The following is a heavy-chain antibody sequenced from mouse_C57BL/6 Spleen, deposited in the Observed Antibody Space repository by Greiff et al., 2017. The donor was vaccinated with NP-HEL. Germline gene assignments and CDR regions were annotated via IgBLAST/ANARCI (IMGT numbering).Heavy chain of an antibody. CDR3: ARLGSTMIDY. CDR2: IYPRSGNT. D-gene: IGHD2-4*01. Sequence: QVQLQQSGAELARPGASVKLSCKASGYTFTSYGISWVKQRTGQGLEWIGEIYPRSGNTYYNDKFKGKATLTADKSSSTAYMELRSLTSEDAAVDFCARLGSTMIDYWGQGTTLTVSS. V-gene: IGHV1-81*01. J-gene: IGHJ2*01. CDR1: GYTFTSYG.